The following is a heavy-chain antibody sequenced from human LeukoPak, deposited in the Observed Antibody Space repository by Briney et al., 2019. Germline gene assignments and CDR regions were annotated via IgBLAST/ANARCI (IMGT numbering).Heavy chain of an antibody. CDR3: ARDIGRITIVRGVLGADY. CDR2: IYHSGST. CDR1: GYSISSGYY. Sequence: SETLSLTCTVSGYSISSGYYWGWIRQPPGKGLEWIGNIYHSGSTYYNPSLKSRVTISVDTSKNQFSVKLSSVTAADTAVYYCARDIGRITIVRGVLGADYWGQGTPVTVSS. D-gene: IGHD3-10*01. J-gene: IGHJ4*02. V-gene: IGHV4-38-2*02.